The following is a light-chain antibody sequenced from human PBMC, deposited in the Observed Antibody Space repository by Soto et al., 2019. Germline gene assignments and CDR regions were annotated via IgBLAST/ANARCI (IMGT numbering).Light chain of an antibody. CDR3: TSYTSASTPYV. Sequence: QSALTQPASVSGSPGQSITISCVGTSSDVGRYTYVSWYQQYPGKAPKLIIYDVYNRPSGVSNRFSGAKSGNTASLTISGLQAEDEVDYYCTSYTSASTPYVFGSGTKLTVL. V-gene: IGLV2-14*01. CDR2: DVY. J-gene: IGLJ1*01. CDR1: SSDVGRYTY.